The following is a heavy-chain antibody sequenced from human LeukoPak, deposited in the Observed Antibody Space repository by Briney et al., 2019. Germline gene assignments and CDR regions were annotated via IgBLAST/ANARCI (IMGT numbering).Heavy chain of an antibody. CDR1: GGSISSYY. D-gene: IGHD2-8*01. V-gene: IGHV4-59*01. J-gene: IGHJ4*02. Sequence: SETLSLTCTVSGGSISSYYWSWIRQPPGKGLEWIGYTYYSGSTNYNPSLKSRVTISVDTSKNQFSLKLSSVTAADTAVYYCASGVYPDYWGQGTLVTVSS. CDR2: TYYSGST. CDR3: ASGVYPDY.